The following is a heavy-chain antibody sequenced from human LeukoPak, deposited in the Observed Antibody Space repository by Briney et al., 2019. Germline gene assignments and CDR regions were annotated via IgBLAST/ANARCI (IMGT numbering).Heavy chain of an antibody. D-gene: IGHD1-26*01. Sequence: PSETLSLTCTVSGGSFSSSYWSWVRQPPGKGLEWIAYIYYTGSTNYNPSLKGRVNISLDTSKNQFSLKLSSVTAADTAVYYCARGTSGSYYGVWFDPWGQGTLVTVSS. V-gene: IGHV4-59*01. CDR3: ARGTSGSYYGVWFDP. CDR1: GGSFSSSY. CDR2: IYYTGST. J-gene: IGHJ5*02.